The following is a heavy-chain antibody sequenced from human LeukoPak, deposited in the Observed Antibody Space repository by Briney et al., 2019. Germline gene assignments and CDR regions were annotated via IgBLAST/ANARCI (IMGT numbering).Heavy chain of an antibody. V-gene: IGHV3-21*01. CDR1: GFTFSSYS. Sequence: GGSLRLSCAASGFTFSSYSMNWVRQAPGKGLEWVSSISSSSSYIYYADSVKGRFTISRDNAKNSLYLQMNSLRAEDTAVYYCARVEGYYYDSSGPGVAFDIWGQGTMVTVSS. D-gene: IGHD3-22*01. J-gene: IGHJ3*02. CDR3: ARVEGYYYDSSGPGVAFDI. CDR2: ISSSSSYI.